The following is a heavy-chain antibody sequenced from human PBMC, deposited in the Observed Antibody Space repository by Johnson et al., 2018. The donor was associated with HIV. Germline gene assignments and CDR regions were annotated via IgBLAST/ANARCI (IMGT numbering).Heavy chain of an antibody. CDR1: GFTVSSNY. CDR3: AREVEITMVQGVIIGDAFDI. V-gene: IGHV3-66*01. D-gene: IGHD3-10*01. Sequence: MQLVESGGGLVQPGGSLRLSCAASGFTVSSNYMSWVRQAPGKGLEWVSVIYSGGSTYYADSVKGRFTISRDNSKNTLYLQMNSLRAEDTALYYCAREVEITMVQGVIIGDAFDIWGQGTMVTVSS. J-gene: IGHJ3*02. CDR2: IYSGGST.